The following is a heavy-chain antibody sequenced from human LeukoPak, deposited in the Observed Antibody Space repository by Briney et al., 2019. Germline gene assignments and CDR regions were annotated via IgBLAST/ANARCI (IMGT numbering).Heavy chain of an antibody. CDR3: TTLYGGSLDY. CDR2: IKPDGSST. D-gene: IGHD5-12*01. Sequence: PGGSLRLSCSASGFTFSSYWMYWVRQAPGKGPVWVSRIKPDGSSTTYADSVKGRFTISRDNAKNTLYLQMNSLRSEDTAVYYCTTLYGGSLDYWGQGTLVTVSS. J-gene: IGHJ4*02. V-gene: IGHV3-74*01. CDR1: GFTFSSYW.